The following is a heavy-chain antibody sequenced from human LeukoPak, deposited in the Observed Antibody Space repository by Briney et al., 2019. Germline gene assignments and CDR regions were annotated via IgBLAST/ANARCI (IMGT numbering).Heavy chain of an antibody. CDR3: ATGDGYNHGPFDF. CDR1: GYSFTRYY. D-gene: IGHD5-24*01. Sequence: SVKVSCKASGYSFTRYYIHWVRQGPGQGLEWMGIINPTGGTTSYAQKFQGRVTMTRDMSTSTVYMELSSLRSEDTAVYYCATGDGYNHGPFDFWGRGTLVTVSS. V-gene: IGHV1-46*01. CDR2: INPTGGTT. J-gene: IGHJ4*02.